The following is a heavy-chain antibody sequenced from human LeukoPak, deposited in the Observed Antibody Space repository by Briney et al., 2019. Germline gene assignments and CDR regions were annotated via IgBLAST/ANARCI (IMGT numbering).Heavy chain of an antibody. CDR2: INHSGST. J-gene: IGHJ4*02. CDR1: GGAFSGYY. Sequence: SETLSLTCAVYGGAFSGYYWSWIRQPPGKGLEWIGEINHSGSTNYNPSLKSRVTISVDTSKNQFSLKLSSVTAADTAVYYCASSGTVTTADYWGQGTLVTVSS. CDR3: ASSGTVTTADY. D-gene: IGHD4-17*01. V-gene: IGHV4-34*01.